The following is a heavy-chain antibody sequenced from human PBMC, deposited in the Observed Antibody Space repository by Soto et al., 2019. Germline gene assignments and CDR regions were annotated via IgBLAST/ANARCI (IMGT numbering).Heavy chain of an antibody. V-gene: IGHV4-34*01. CDR2: INHSGST. D-gene: IGHD3-10*01. J-gene: IGHJ4*02. CDR1: GGSFSGYY. Sequence: PWETLSLTCAVYGGSFSGYYWSWSRQPPGKGLEWIGEINHSGSTNYNPSLKSRITISVDTSKNQFSLKLSSVTAADTAVYYCARVGYGSGSYSKNFDYWGQGTLVTVSS. CDR3: ARVGYGSGSYSKNFDY.